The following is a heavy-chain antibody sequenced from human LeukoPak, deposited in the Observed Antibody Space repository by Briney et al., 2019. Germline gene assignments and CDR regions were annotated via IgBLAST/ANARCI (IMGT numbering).Heavy chain of an antibody. CDR2: INPSDGST. Sequence: ASVKVSCKASAYTFSTYYLHWVRQAPGQGLEWMGMINPSDGSTSYAQKFQGRVTMTRDKSTSTVYMELRSLRSEDTAVYYCARVHARDYYYYYTDVWGKGTTVTVSS. J-gene: IGHJ6*03. V-gene: IGHV1-46*01. CDR1: AYTFSTYY. CDR3: ARVHARDYYYYYTDV.